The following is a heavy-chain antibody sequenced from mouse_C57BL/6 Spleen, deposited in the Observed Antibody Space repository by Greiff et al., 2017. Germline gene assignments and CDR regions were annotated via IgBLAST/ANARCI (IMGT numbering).Heavy chain of an antibody. CDR1: GYTFTSYW. D-gene: IGHD1-1*01. J-gene: IGHJ4*01. CDR3: ARGVTTVVATEAMDY. V-gene: IGHV1-59*01. Sequence: VQLQQPGAELVRPGTSVKLSCKASGYTFTSYWMHWVKQRPGQGLEWIGVIDPSDSYTNYNQKFKGKATLTVDKSSSTAYMQLSSLTSEDSAVYYCARGVTTVVATEAMDYWGQGTSVTVSS. CDR2: IDPSDSYT.